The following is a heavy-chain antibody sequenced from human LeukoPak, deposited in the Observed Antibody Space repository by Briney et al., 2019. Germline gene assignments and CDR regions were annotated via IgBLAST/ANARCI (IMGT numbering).Heavy chain of an antibody. J-gene: IGHJ5*02. CDR1: GYTLTELP. V-gene: IGHV1-24*01. Sequence: ASVKVSCKVSGYTLTELPMHWVRQAPGKGLEWMGGFDPEDGETIYAQKFQGRVTMTEDTSTDTAYMELSSLRSEDTAVYYCATSTVTTYWFDPWGQGTLVTVSS. D-gene: IGHD4-17*01. CDR3: ATSTVTTYWFDP. CDR2: FDPEDGET.